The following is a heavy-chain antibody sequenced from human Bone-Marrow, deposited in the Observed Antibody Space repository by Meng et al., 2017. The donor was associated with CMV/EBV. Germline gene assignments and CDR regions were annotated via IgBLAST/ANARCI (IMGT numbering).Heavy chain of an antibody. D-gene: IGHD4-17*01. CDR3: TRPHYGDYEGYFDY. CDR2: IKSKTDGGTT. CDR1: GFTFRSYA. V-gene: IGHV3-15*01. J-gene: IGHJ4*02. Sequence: GESLKISCAASGFTFRSYAMNWVRQAPGKGLEWVGRIKSKTDGGTTDYAAPVKGRFTISRDDSKNTLYLQMNSLKTEDTAVYYCTRPHYGDYEGYFDYWGQGTLVTVSS.